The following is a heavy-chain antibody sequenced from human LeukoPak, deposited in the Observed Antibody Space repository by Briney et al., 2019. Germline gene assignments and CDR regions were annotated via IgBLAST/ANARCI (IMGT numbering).Heavy chain of an antibody. CDR1: GGTFVSFT. CDR3: ARDLGYCAGASCSRWGYGFGI. Sequence: SVKVSCKASGGTFVSFTISWVRQAPGQGLEWMGRIIPMLGMSNYTQKFQDRVTITADKSTSTADMELSGLRSEDTAVYYCARDLGYCAGASCSRWGYGFGIWGQGTKVIVSS. J-gene: IGHJ3*02. CDR2: IIPMLGMS. V-gene: IGHV1-69*04. D-gene: IGHD2-8*02.